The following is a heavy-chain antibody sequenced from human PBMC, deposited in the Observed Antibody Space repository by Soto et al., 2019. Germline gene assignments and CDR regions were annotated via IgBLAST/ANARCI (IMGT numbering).Heavy chain of an antibody. CDR1: GYTLIMYY. CDR2: ILPSGGST. J-gene: IGHJ4*02. Sequence: ASLKVSCKASGYTLIMYYIHWMRQAPGQGLEWMGLILPSGGSTTYAQQFQGRVTMTRDTSTSTGYMDLSSLKTEDTTVYYCARSPESSGYYYAIYYWGQGTQVTVSS. V-gene: IGHV1-46*01. D-gene: IGHD3-22*01. CDR3: ARSPESSGYYYAIYY.